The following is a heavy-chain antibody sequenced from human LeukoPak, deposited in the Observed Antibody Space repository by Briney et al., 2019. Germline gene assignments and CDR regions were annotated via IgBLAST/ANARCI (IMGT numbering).Heavy chain of an antibody. D-gene: IGHD4-17*01. V-gene: IGHV1-18*01. CDR2: ISAYNGNT. CDR3: ARDGLDYGDYEAIFDY. CDR1: GYTFTSYA. J-gene: IGHJ4*02. Sequence: ASVKVSCKASGYTFTSYAMNWVRQAPGQGLEWMGWISAYNGNTNYAQKLQGRVTMTTDTSTSTVYMELSSLRSEDTAVYYCARDGLDYGDYEAIFDYWGQGTLVTVSS.